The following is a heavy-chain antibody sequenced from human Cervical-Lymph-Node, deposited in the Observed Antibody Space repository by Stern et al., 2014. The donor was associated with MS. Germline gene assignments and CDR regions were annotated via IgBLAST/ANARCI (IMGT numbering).Heavy chain of an antibody. Sequence: VQLVQSGAEVIKPGSSVKVSCKASGVTLNSYAVSWVRQAPGQRLEWMGGIIPMLGTVNYDQKFQVSVTLTAAESTNTAYMELSSLRSEDTAVYYCARNSKSVVVTATPYYFGMDVWGQGTTVTVSS. CDR2: IIPMLGTV. CDR1: GVTLNSYA. J-gene: IGHJ6*02. D-gene: IGHD2-21*02. CDR3: ARNSKSVVVTATPYYFGMDV. V-gene: IGHV1-69*01.